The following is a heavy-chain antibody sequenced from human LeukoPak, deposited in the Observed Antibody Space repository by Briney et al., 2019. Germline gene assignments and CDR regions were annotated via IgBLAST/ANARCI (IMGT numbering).Heavy chain of an antibody. CDR1: GYSFTSYL. J-gene: IGHJ4*02. Sequence: GESLKISCKASGYSFTSYLIAWVRQMPGKGLEWMGIIHPGDSNARYSPSFQGQVTVSVDHSITTAYLQWSSLKASDSAMYYCARDWDCSSTSCYGALGYWGQGTLVTVSS. V-gene: IGHV5-51*01. CDR2: IHPGDSNA. D-gene: IGHD2-2*01. CDR3: ARDWDCSSTSCYGALGY.